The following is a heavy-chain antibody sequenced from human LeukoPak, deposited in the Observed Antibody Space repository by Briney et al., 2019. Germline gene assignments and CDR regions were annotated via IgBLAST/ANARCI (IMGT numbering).Heavy chain of an antibody. CDR3: ARDASGWSRDY. J-gene: IGHJ4*02. D-gene: IGHD6-19*01. CDR2: ASSTNNYI. Sequence: GGSLRLSCAASGFTFSSYSMSWVRQAPGKGLEWVSLASSTNNYIFYADSVKGRFTITRDNAKNSLYLQMNSLRAEDTAVYFCARDASGWSRDYWGQGTLVTVSS. CDR1: GFTFSSYS. V-gene: IGHV3-21*01.